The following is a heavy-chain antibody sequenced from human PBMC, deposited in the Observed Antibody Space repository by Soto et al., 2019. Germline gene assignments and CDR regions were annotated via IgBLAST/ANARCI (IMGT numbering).Heavy chain of an antibody. J-gene: IGHJ4*02. V-gene: IGHV1-46*01. D-gene: IGHD2-21*02. CDR2: INPSGGST. Sequence: GASVKVSCKASGYTFTSYYMHWVRQAPGQGLEWMGIINPSGGSTSYAQKFQGRVTMTRDTSTSTVYMELSSLRSEDTAVYYCARFPKNIVVVTATSSYYFDYWGQGTLVTVSS. CDR3: ARFPKNIVVVTATSSYYFDY. CDR1: GYTFTSYY.